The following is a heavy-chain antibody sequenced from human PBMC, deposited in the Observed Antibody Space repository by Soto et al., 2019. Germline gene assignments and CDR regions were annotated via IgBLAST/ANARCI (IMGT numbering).Heavy chain of an antibody. CDR2: ISGDGSRT. CDR1: GFTFSTFC. J-gene: IGHJ4*02. V-gene: IGHV3-74*01. D-gene: IGHD5-18*01. CDR3: ARVYSSLSSYDY. Sequence: EVQLVESGGGLLQPGGSLRLSCAASGFTFSTFCMHWVRQASGNGLVWVSRISGDGSRTSYADSVKSRFTISRDNAKNTLSLQMNSLRAEDTAIYYCARVYSSLSSYDYWGQGTLVTVSS.